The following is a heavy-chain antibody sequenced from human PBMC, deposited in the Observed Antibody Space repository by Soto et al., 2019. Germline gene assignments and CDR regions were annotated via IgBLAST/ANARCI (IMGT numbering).Heavy chain of an antibody. D-gene: IGHD3-10*01. V-gene: IGHV4-59*01. CDR3: ARRYGSAFDF. J-gene: IGHJ3*01. CDR2: IYYSGST. CDR1: GGSISSYY. Sequence: QVQLQESGPGLVKPSEPLSLTCTVSGGSISSYYWSWIRQPPGKGLEWIGYIYYSGSTNYNPSLKSRVTISVDTSKNQSSLKLTSVTAADTAVYDCARRYGSAFDFWGQGTMVTVSS.